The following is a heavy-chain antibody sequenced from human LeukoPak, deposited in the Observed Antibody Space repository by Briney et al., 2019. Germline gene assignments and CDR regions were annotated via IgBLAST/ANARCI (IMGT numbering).Heavy chain of an antibody. CDR2: IFNSGST. CDR1: GGSINNGNHF. J-gene: IGHJ6*03. Sequence: SQTLSLTCTVSGGSINNGNHFWTWIRQPAGKGLEWIGRIFNSGSTNYNPSLKSRLTLSIDTSKNQFSLKLTSVTAADTAVYYCARNFREHLVFFYYNMDVWGKGTTVTVSS. D-gene: IGHD6-6*01. V-gene: IGHV4-61*02. CDR3: ARNFREHLVFFYYNMDV.